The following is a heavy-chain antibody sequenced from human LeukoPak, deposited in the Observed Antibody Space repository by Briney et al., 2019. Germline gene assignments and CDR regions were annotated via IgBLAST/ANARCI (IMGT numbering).Heavy chain of an antibody. CDR1: GFTFSSYS. V-gene: IGHV3-48*01. J-gene: IGHJ5*02. CDR3: ARGSDDRRGYYSGAGARADH. Sequence: QPGGFLRLSCVASGFTFSSYSMNWVRQAPGKGLEWLSYISSSSSTIYYADSVRGRITISRDNAKNSLYLQMNSLRAEDTAVYYCARGSDDRRGYYSGAGARADHWGHGALVIVSS. D-gene: IGHD3-22*01. CDR2: ISSSSSTI.